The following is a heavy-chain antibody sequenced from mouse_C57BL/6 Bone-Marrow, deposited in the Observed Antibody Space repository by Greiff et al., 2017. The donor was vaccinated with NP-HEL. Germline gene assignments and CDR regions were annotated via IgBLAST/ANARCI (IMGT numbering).Heavy chain of an antibody. V-gene: IGHV5-17*01. Sequence: EVKLVESGGGLVKPGGSLKLSCAASGFTFSDYGMHWVRQAPEKGLEWVAYISRGSSTIYYADTVKGRFTFSRDNAKNTLFLQMTSLRSEDTAMYYCARRYRGLYYYAMDYWGQGTSVTVSS. CDR2: ISRGSSTI. D-gene: IGHD2-12*01. J-gene: IGHJ4*01. CDR3: ARRYRGLYYYAMDY. CDR1: GFTFSDYG.